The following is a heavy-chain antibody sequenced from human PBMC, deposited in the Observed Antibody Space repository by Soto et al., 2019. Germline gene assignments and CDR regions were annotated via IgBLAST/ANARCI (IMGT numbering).Heavy chain of an antibody. CDR2: IYPGDHET. V-gene: IGHV5-51*01. CDR3: ARSPRSSPYFYF. CDR1: GYTFSNFW. D-gene: IGHD6-13*01. Sequence: GESLKISCQCSGYTFSNFWIGWVRQLPGKGLEWMGIIYPGDHETRYSPSFHGKVTISADKSINTAYLQWNSLEASDTAFYFFARSPRSSPYFYFRAQRSLVTVSS. J-gene: IGHJ4*02.